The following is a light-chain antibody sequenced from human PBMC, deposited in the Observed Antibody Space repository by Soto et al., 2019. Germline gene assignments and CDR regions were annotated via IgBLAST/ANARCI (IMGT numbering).Light chain of an antibody. CDR1: QSVSNSF. V-gene: IGKV3-20*01. CDR2: AAS. J-gene: IGKJ3*01. Sequence: IVLTQSPGTLSLSPGEGATLSCRAGQSVSNSFLAWYQQKPGQAPRLLIYAASSRATGIPDRFSGSGSGTDFTLTISRLEPEDFAVYYCLHYGTSPVFGPGTKVDI. CDR3: LHYGTSPV.